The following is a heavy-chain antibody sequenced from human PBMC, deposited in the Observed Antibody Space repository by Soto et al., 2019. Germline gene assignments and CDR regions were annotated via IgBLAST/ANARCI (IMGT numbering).Heavy chain of an antibody. CDR2: IKSKTDGGTT. Sequence: GSLRLSCAASGFTFSNAWMSWVRQAPGKGLEWVGRIKSKTDGGTTDYAAPVKGRFTISRDDSKSTLYLQMNSLKTEDTAVYYCTTSLERYCSSTSCYIWGQGTLVTVSS. CDR3: TTSLERYCSSTSCYI. CDR1: GFTFSNAW. D-gene: IGHD2-2*02. V-gene: IGHV3-15*01. J-gene: IGHJ4*02.